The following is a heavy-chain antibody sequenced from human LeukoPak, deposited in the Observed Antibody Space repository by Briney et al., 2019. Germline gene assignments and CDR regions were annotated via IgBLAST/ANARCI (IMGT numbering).Heavy chain of an antibody. V-gene: IGHV3-74*01. CDR3: ALYVWGSYRAFDP. J-gene: IGHJ5*02. CDR1: GFTFSSYW. D-gene: IGHD3-16*02. CDR2: INSDGSST. Sequence: PGGSLRLSCAASGFTFSSYWMHWVRHAPGKGLVWVSRINSDGSSTSYADSVKGRFTISRDNAKNTLYLQMNSLRAEDTAVYYCALYVWGSYRAFDPWGQGTLVTVSS.